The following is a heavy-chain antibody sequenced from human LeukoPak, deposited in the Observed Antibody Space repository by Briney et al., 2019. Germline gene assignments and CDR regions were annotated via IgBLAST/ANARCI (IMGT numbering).Heavy chain of an antibody. J-gene: IGHJ4*02. CDR2: ISAYNGNT. D-gene: IGHD3-22*01. CDR3: ARDRSDSSGYYFPLDY. CDR1: GGTFSSYA. V-gene: IGHV1-18*01. Sequence: GASVKVSCKASGGTFSSYAISWVRQAPGQGLEWMGWISAYNGNTNYAQKLQGRVTMTTDTSTSTAYMELRSLRSDDTAVYYCARDRSDSSGYYFPLDYWGQGTLVTVSS.